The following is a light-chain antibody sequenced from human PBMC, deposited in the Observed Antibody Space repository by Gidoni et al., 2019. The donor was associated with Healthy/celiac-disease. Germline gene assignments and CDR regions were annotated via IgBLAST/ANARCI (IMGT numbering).Light chain of an antibody. Sequence: QSALTPPPSASGSPGQSVTISCTGTSSDVGGYHYVSWYQQHPGKAPKLMIYEVSKRPSGVPDRFSGSKSGNTASLTVSGLQAEDEADYYCSSYAGSNNLGVFGGGTKLTVL. CDR1: SSDVGGYHY. J-gene: IGLJ3*02. CDR2: EVS. V-gene: IGLV2-8*01. CDR3: SSYAGSNNLGV.